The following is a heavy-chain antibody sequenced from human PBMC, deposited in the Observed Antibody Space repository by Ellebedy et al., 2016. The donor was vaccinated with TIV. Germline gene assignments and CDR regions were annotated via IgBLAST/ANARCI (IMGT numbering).Heavy chain of an antibody. CDR2: VNHRGNA. CDR3: ARGSMVRGLAG. D-gene: IGHD3-10*01. J-gene: IGHJ4*02. V-gene: IGHV4-34*01. Sequence: SETLSLTXEIDVPSISGYHWAWVRQPPGKGLEWIGDVNHRGNARYISSLESRVTISLDTSKKQLSLKITSMTVADTAFYFCARGSMVRGLAGWGQGTLVTVSS. CDR1: VPSISGYH.